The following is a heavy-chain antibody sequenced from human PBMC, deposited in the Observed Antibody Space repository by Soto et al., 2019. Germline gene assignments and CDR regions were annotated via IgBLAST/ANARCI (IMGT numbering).Heavy chain of an antibody. D-gene: IGHD3-10*01. V-gene: IGHV4-59*01. Sequence: SETLSLTCTVSGGSISSYYWSWIRQPPGKGLEWIGYIYYSGSTNYNPSLKSRVTISVDTSKNQFSLKLSSVTAADTAVYYCARAGFGELPYYFDYWGQGTLVTVSS. CDR1: GGSISSYY. CDR2: IYYSGST. J-gene: IGHJ4*02. CDR3: ARAGFGELPYYFDY.